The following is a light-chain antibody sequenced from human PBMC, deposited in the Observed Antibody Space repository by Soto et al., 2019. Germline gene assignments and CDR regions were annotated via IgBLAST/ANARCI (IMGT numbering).Light chain of an antibody. CDR3: QQYSPPNT. J-gene: IGKJ5*01. CDR2: GAS. CDR1: QSVSGSY. Sequence: EVVLTQSPGTLSLSPGERATLSCRASQSVSGSYLAWYQQKPGQAPRLLIYGASSRATGIPDRFSGSGSGTDFTLTISRLEPEDFAVYYCQQYSPPNTFGQGTRLEIK. V-gene: IGKV3-20*01.